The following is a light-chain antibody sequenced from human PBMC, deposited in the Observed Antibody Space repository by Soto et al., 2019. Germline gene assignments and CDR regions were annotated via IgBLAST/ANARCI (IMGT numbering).Light chain of an antibody. CDR1: QSVRSSY. Sequence: EIVMTQSPSTLSVSPGERATLSCSASQSVRSSYLAWYQQKPGQAPSLLIYGASSRATGIPARFSGSGSGTEFTLTINSLQSEDFAVYYCQQYSSSPLTFGQGTKVDIK. CDR3: QQYSSSPLT. CDR2: GAS. V-gene: IGKV3-15*01. J-gene: IGKJ1*01.